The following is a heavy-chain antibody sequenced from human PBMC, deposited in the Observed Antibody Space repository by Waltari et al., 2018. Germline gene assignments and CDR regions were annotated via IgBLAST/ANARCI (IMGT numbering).Heavy chain of an antibody. Sequence: QVQLVQSGAEVKKPGSSVKVSCKASGGTFTSYAIRWWRQAPGQGREWMGGIIPILGIANYAQKFQGRVTITADESTSTAYMELSSLRSEDTAVYYCAREGGSGSSPDYWGQGTLVTVSS. V-gene: IGHV1-69*04. CDR3: AREGGSGSSPDY. D-gene: IGHD1-26*01. J-gene: IGHJ4*02. CDR2: IIPILGIA. CDR1: GGTFTSYA.